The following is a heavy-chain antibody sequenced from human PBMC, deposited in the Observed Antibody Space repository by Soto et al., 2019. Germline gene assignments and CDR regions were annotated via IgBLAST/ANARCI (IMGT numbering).Heavy chain of an antibody. V-gene: IGHV3-74*03. J-gene: IGHJ4*02. D-gene: IGHD3-10*01. Sequence: LRLSCAASGFTFSSYWMHWVRQVPGKGLVWVSRINTDGSSTTYAGSVKGRFTISRDNAKNTLYLQMNSLRAEDTAVYYCVKAAARGDYWGQGTLVTVSS. CDR2: INTDGSST. CDR3: VKAAARGDY. CDR1: GFTFSSYW.